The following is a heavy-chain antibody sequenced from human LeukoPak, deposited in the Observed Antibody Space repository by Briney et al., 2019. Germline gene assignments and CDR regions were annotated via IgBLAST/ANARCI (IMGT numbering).Heavy chain of an antibody. CDR3: ARGDAFSGDY. CDR1: GFTFSSYW. V-gene: IGHV3-7*04. CDR2: IYQDGNEQ. D-gene: IGHD5-24*01. Sequence: GGSLRLSCAASGFTFSSYWMTWVRQAPGKGLEWVANIYQDGNEQYYVDSVRGRFTISRDNAKNSLYLQMDSRRVEDTAVYYCARGDAFSGDYWGQGTLVTVSS. J-gene: IGHJ4*02.